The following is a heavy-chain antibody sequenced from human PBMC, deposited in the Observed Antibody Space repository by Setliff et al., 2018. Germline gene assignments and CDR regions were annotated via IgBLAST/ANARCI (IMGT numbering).Heavy chain of an antibody. J-gene: IGHJ1*01. CDR3: ATYSLLWFGGLSR. Sequence: LSLTCTVSSGSINSGDYYWSWIRQPPGKGLEWIGYIYHSGSTYYNPSLKSRVTISVDTSKNQFSLKLSSVTATDTAVYYCATYSLLWFGGLSRWGQGTLVTVSS. D-gene: IGHD3-10*01. CDR1: SGSINSGDYY. CDR2: IYHSGST. V-gene: IGHV4-30-4*01.